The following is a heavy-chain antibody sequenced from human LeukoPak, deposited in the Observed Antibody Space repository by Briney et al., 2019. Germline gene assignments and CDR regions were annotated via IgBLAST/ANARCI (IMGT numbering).Heavy chain of an antibody. D-gene: IGHD1-14*01. CDR3: ARGLRSWLDP. J-gene: IGHJ5*02. CDR2: IYSGGDT. Sequence: PGGSLRLSCAASGFTVSSNYMSWVRQAPGKGLEWVSVIYSGGDTYYADSVKGRFTISGDDSKNTLYLQMNSLRAEDTAVYFCARGLRSWLDPWGQGTLVTVSS. V-gene: IGHV3-53*01. CDR1: GFTVSSNY.